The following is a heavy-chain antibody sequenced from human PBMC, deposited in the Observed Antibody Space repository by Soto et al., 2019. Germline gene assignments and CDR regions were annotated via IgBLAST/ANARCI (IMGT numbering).Heavy chain of an antibody. J-gene: IGHJ6*02. V-gene: IGHV3-23*01. Sequence: PGGSLRLSCASSVFTFSSYAMTWVRQAPGKRLEWVSGISGSGGTTSYTDSVKGRFTISRDNSKKTLFLEMKSLGVEDTAVYFCARDVWETTSRYYGLDLWGLGTTVTVS. CDR1: VFTFSSYA. CDR2: ISGSGGTT. CDR3: ARDVWETTSRYYGLDL. D-gene: IGHD1-26*01.